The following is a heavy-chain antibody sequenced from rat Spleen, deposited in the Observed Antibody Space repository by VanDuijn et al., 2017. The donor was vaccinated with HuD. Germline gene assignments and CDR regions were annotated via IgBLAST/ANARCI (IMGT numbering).Heavy chain of an antibody. J-gene: IGHJ2*01. CDR1: GFSLTRYS. Sequence: VQLKESGPGLVQPSQTLSLTCTVAGFSLTRYSVYWVRQPPGKGLEWMGVIWNTGGTRYNSALKSRLSISKDTSKSQVFLKMISLQTEDTGPCYCARGDSYSGDCPRWGQGVMVTVSS. CDR2: IWNTGGT. D-gene: IGHD1-1*01. CDR3: ARGDSYSGDCPR. V-gene: IGHV2-41*01.